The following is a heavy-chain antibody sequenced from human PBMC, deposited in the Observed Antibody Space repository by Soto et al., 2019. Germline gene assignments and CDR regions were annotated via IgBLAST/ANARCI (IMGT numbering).Heavy chain of an antibody. CDR2: IIPILGIA. V-gene: IGHV1-69*04. J-gene: IGHJ5*02. CDR1: GGTFSSYT. D-gene: IGHD2-21*02. CDR3: ARDLAYCGGDCYSP. Sequence: SVKVSCKASGGTFSSYTISWVRQAPGQGLEWMGRIIPILGIANYAQKFQGRVTITADKSTSTAYMELSSLRSEDTAVYYCARDLAYCGGDCYSPWGQGTLVTVSS.